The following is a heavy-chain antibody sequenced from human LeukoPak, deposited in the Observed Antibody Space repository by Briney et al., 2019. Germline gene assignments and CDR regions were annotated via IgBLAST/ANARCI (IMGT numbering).Heavy chain of an antibody. CDR3: ARYWRQSNYGSGSSPRWFDP. D-gene: IGHD3-10*01. CDR2: ISAYNGNT. J-gene: IGHJ5*02. V-gene: IGHV1-18*01. Sequence: ASVKVSCKASGYTFTSYGISWVRQAPGQGLEWMGWISAYNGNTNYAQKLQGRVTMTTDTSTSTAYMELRSLRSDDTAVYYCARYWRQSNYGSGSSPRWFDPWGQGTLVTVSS. CDR1: GYTFTSYG.